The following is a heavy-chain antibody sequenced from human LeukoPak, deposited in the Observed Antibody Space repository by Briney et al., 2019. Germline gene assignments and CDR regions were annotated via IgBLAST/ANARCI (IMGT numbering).Heavy chain of an antibody. D-gene: IGHD2-2*01. V-gene: IGHV1-18*01. Sequence: ASVKVSCKASGYTFTSYGISWVRQPPGQGLEWMGLISAYNGNTNYAQKLQGRVTMTTDTSTSTAYMELRSLRSDDTAVYYCARDGWNVVVTAAIDAFDIWGQGTMVTVSS. CDR2: ISAYNGNT. CDR3: ARDGWNVVVTAAIDAFDI. CDR1: GYTFTSYG. J-gene: IGHJ3*02.